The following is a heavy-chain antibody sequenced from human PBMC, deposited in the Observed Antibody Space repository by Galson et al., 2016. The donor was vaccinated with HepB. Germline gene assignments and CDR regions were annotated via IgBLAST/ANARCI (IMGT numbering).Heavy chain of an antibody. Sequence: SETLSLTCTVSGGSVSSDSYFWSWIRQPPGKTLEWIGYIYYNGNTRNNPSFESRLTISVDTSKNQFSLKLSSVTAADTAVYYCAGDSVGSGSVEKWGQGILVTVSS. V-gene: IGHV4-61*01. CDR1: GGSVSSDSYF. CDR2: IYYNGNT. CDR3: AGDSVGSGSVEK. D-gene: IGHD3-10*01. J-gene: IGHJ4*02.